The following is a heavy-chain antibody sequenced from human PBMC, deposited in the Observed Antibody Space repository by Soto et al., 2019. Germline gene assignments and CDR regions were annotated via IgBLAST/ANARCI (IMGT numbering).Heavy chain of an antibody. CDR2: IYWDDDK. Sequence: QITLKESGPTLVKPTQTLTLTCTFSGFSLSTSGVGVGWIRQPPGKALEWLALIYWDDDKRYSPSLNSRLTITKDTSKTLVVLTMTNMDPVDTATYHCADTFDYSSTSCYNLGLCCCDPCGQGTLVTVSS. J-gene: IGHJ5*02. D-gene: IGHD2-2*02. CDR1: GFSLSTSGVG. V-gene: IGHV2-5*02. CDR3: ADTFDYSSTSCYNLGLCCCDP.